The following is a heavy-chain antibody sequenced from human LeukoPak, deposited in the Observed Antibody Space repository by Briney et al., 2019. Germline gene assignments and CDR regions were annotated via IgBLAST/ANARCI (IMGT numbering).Heavy chain of an antibody. Sequence: ASVTVSCTTSGYTFTVYFVHWVRQAPGQGLEWVGWINPNSGDTTYAQKFQGRVTMTRDTSITTAYMEFNSLRSDDTAMYYCATAGGSCSGGSCQSAYWGQGTLVTVSS. CDR3: ATAGGSCSGGSCQSAY. J-gene: IGHJ4*02. V-gene: IGHV1-2*02. CDR2: INPNSGDT. CDR1: GYTFTVYF. D-gene: IGHD2-15*01.